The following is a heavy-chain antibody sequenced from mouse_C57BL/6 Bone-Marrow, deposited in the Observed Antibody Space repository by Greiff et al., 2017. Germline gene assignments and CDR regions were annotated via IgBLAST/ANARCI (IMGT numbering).Heavy chain of an antibody. D-gene: IGHD3-2*02. CDR2: ISYDGSN. Sequence: VQLQQSGPGLVKPSQSLSLTCSVTGYSITSGYYWNWIRQFPGNKLEWMGYISYDGSNNYNPSLKNRISITRDTSKNQFFLKLNSVTTEDTATYYCAREGSGRGYFDYWGQGTTLTVSS. J-gene: IGHJ2*01. CDR3: AREGSGRGYFDY. CDR1: GYSITSGYY. V-gene: IGHV3-6*01.